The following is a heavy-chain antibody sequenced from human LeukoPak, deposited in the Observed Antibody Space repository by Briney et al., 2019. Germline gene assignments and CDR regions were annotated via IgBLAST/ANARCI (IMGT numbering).Heavy chain of an antibody. J-gene: IGHJ5*02. D-gene: IGHD3-10*01. V-gene: IGHV3-7*01. CDR1: GFTFSAYW. CDR3: AKDPWGWGYGSGSYYPGWFDP. Sequence: PGGSLRLSCAASGFTFSAYWMTWVRQAPGKGLEWVANIKQDGSDKYYVDSVKGRFTISRDNAKNSLYLQMNSLRAEDTAVYYCAKDPWGWGYGSGSYYPGWFDPWGQGTLVTVSS. CDR2: IKQDGSDK.